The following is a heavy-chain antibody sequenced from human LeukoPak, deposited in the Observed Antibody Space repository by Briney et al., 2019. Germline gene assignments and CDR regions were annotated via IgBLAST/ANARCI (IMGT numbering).Heavy chain of an antibody. CDR2: INWNGGST. D-gene: IGHD6-19*01. CDR3: ARGQWLLYYFDY. V-gene: IGHV3-20*04. Sequence: PGGSLRLSCAASGFTFSSYWMSWVRQAPGKGLEWVSSINWNGGSTGYADSVKGRFTISRDNAKNSLYLQMNSPRAEDTALYYCARGQWLLYYFDYWGQGTLVTVSS. CDR1: GFTFSSYW. J-gene: IGHJ4*02.